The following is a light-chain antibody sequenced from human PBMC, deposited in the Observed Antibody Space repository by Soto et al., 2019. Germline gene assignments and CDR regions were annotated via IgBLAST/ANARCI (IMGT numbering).Light chain of an antibody. CDR3: QVWASSPYVV. V-gene: IGLV3-1*01. J-gene: IGLJ2*01. CDR1: RLGAKH. CDR2: EDN. Sequence: SYELTQPPSVSVSPGQTASISCSGDRLGAKHVCWYQQKPGQSPVLVIYEDNKRPSGIPERFSGSNSGNTATLTISGTQVVDEADYYCQVWASSPYVVFGGGTKLTVL.